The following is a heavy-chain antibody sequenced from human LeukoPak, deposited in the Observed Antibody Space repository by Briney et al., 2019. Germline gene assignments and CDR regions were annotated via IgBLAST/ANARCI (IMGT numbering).Heavy chain of an antibody. CDR3: ASTRRTYYYDSSGYSNFDY. D-gene: IGHD3-22*01. CDR1: GGSISSYY. CDR2: IYTSGST. V-gene: IGHV4-4*07. Sequence: SETLSLTCTVSGGSISSYYWSWIRQPAGKGLEWIGRIYTSGSTNYNPSLKSRVTMSVDTSKNQFSLKLSSVTAADTVVYYCASTRRTYYYDSSGYSNFDYWGQGTLVTVSS. J-gene: IGHJ4*02.